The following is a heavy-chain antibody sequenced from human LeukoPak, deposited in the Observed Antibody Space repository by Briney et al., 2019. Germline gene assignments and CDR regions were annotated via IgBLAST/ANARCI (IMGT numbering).Heavy chain of an antibody. CDR2: INSDGSIT. D-gene: IGHD6-6*01. CDR1: GFTFSSQW. J-gene: IGHJ4*02. CDR3: ARGQYISSPGD. V-gene: IGHV3-74*01. Sequence: PGGSLRLSCAASGFTFSSQWMFWVRQAPGKGLVCVSHINSDGSITNYADSVKGRFTISRDNAKNTLFLQMNSLRAEDTAVYFCARGQYISSPGDWGQGNLITVSS.